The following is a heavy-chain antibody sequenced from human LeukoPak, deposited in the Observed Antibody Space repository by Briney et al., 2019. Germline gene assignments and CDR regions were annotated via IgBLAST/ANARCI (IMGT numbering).Heavy chain of an antibody. J-gene: IGHJ3*01. CDR3: ARGFYDSVNYFNSFDL. CDR2: IYHSGST. Sequence: NPSGTLSLTCAVSGASISNGNWWNWVRQPPGKGLEWIGEIYHSGSTNYNPSLKNRVTISVDKSKNQFSLTVISVTSADTAVYFCARGFYDSVNYFNSFDLWGQGTLVTVSS. D-gene: IGHD3-16*01. CDR1: GASISNGNW. V-gene: IGHV4-4*02.